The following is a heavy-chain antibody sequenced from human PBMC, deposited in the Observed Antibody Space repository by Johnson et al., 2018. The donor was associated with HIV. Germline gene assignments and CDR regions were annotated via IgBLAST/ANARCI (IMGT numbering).Heavy chain of an antibody. CDR2: IYSGGST. Sequence: EVQLVESGGGLVQPGGSLRLSCAASGFTVSSNYMSWVRQAPGKGLEWVSVIYSGGSTYYADSVKGRFTISRDDSKNTLYLQMNSLRVEDTALYYCVRDPHSSGWVDAFISGANGQWSPSLQ. J-gene: IGHJ3*02. D-gene: IGHD6-19*01. CDR3: VRDPHSSGWVDAFIS. CDR1: GFTVSSNY. V-gene: IGHV3-66*01.